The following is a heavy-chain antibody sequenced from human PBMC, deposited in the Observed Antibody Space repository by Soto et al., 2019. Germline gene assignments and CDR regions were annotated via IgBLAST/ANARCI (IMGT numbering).Heavy chain of an antibody. V-gene: IGHV4-38-2*01. CDR2: VYHSGRT. Sequence: PPETLSLTCAVSVDSISIGYYWGCIRQPPGKGLEWIASVYHSGRTYYNPSLKSRVTISVDTSKNQFSMRLSSVTAADTAVYYCARGGGRLGPDIEYWGKGTLVTVS. D-gene: IGHD1-26*01. CDR1: VDSISIGYY. J-gene: IGHJ4*02. CDR3: ARGGGRLGPDIEY.